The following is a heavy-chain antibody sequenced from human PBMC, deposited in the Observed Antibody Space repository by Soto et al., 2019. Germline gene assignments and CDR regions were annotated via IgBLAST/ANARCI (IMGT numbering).Heavy chain of an antibody. Sequence: ASVKVSCKASGYTFTGYYMHWVRQAPGQGLEWMGWINPNSGGTNYAQKFQGWVTMTRDTSISTAYMELSRLRSDDTAVYYCAKDLRVYDFWGGLYFYSMDVWGQGTTVTVSS. CDR2: INPNSGGT. CDR3: AKDLRVYDFWGGLYFYSMDV. J-gene: IGHJ6*02. CDR1: GYTFTGYY. V-gene: IGHV1-2*04. D-gene: IGHD3-3*01.